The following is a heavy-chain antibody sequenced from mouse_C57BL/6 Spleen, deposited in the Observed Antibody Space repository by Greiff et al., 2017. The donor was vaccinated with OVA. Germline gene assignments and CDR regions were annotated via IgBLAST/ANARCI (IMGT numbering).Heavy chain of an antibody. CDR3: ARDYAMDY. CDR1: GYSFTGYY. CDR2: INPSTGGT. Sequence: DVMLVESGPELVKPGASVKISCKASGYSFTGYYMHWVKQSSEKSLEWIGEINPSTGGTSYNQKFKGKATLTVDKSSSTAYMQLKSLTSEDSAVYYCARDYAMDYWGQGTSVTVSS. V-gene: IGHV1-43*01. J-gene: IGHJ4*01.